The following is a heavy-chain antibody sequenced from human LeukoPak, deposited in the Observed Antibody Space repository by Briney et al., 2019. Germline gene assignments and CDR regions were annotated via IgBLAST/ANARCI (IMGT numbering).Heavy chain of an antibody. D-gene: IGHD1-26*01. CDR1: GGSISSSSYY. J-gene: IGHJ4*02. CDR2: IYYSGST. Sequence: PSETLSLTCTVSGGSISSSSYYWGWIRQPPGTGLEWIGSIYYSGSTYYNPSLKSRVTISVDTSKNQFSLKLSSVAAADTAVYYCARHRNSGSYFHFDYWGQGTLVTVSS. CDR3: ARHRNSGSYFHFDY. V-gene: IGHV4-39*01.